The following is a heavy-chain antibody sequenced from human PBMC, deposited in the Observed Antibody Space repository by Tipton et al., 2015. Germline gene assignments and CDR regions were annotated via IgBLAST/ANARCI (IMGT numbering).Heavy chain of an antibody. CDR1: GGSVSSGSYY. CDR2: ISYSGST. V-gene: IGHV4-61*01. Sequence: TLSLTCTVSGGSVSSGSYYWSWIRQPPGKGLEWIGYISYSGSTHYNPSFKSRVAISVDTSKNQFSLKMSSVTAADTAVYFCARDLEHGMDVWGQGTTVTVS. CDR3: ARDLEHGMDV. J-gene: IGHJ6*02.